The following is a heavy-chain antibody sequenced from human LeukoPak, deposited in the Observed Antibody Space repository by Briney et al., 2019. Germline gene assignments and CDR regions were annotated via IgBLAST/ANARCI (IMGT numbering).Heavy chain of an antibody. CDR2: IYHSGST. CDR1: GGSISSSNW. Sequence: SGTLSLTCAVSGGSISSSNWWSWARQPPGKGLEWIGEIYHSGSTNYNPSLKSRVTISVDKSKNQFSLKLSSVTAADTAVYYCASPLGYCSSTNCYGDYWGQGTLVTVSS. D-gene: IGHD2-2*01. CDR3: ASPLGYCSSTNCYGDY. V-gene: IGHV4-4*02. J-gene: IGHJ4*02.